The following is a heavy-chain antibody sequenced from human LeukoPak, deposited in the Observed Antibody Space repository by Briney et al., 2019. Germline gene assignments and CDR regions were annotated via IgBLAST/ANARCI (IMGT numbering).Heavy chain of an antibody. Sequence: PGGSLRLSCAASGFTFDDYAMHWVRQAPGKGLEWVSLISGDGGSTYYADSVKGRFTISRDNSKNSLYLQMNSLRAEDTAVYYCARDQTGTTYYWGQGTLVTVSS. CDR1: GFTFDDYA. V-gene: IGHV3-43*02. J-gene: IGHJ4*02. CDR2: ISGDGGST. CDR3: ARDQTGTTYY. D-gene: IGHD1-1*01.